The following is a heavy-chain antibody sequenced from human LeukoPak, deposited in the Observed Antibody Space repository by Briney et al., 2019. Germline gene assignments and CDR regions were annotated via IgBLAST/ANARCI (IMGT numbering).Heavy chain of an antibody. Sequence: GESLRLSCAASGFTFSNYSMNWVRQAPGKGLEWVSSISGSSSYMYYADSMKGRFTISRDNAKNSLYLQMNSLRAEDTAVYYCERVSGRLERQSDLDYWGQGTLVIVSS. D-gene: IGHD1-1*01. CDR2: ISGSSSYM. V-gene: IGHV3-21*01. CDR3: ERVSGRLERQSDLDY. J-gene: IGHJ4*02. CDR1: GFTFSNYS.